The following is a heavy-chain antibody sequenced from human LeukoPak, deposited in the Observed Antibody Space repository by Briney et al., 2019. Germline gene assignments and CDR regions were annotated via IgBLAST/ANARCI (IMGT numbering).Heavy chain of an antibody. Sequence: PGGSLRLSCAASGFTFSSYSMNWVRQAPGKGLEWVSSISSSISYIYYADSVKGRFTISRDNAKNSLYLQMNSLRAEDTAVYYCARDGTDLRFVCGGSSTSCMSCDYWGQGTLVTVSS. CDR3: ARDGTDLRFVCGGSSTSCMSCDY. J-gene: IGHJ4*02. CDR1: GFTFSSYS. D-gene: IGHD2-2*01. CDR2: ISSSISYI. V-gene: IGHV3-21*01.